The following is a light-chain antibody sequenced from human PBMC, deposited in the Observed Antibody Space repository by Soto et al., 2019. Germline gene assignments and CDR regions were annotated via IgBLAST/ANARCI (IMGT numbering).Light chain of an antibody. CDR2: YDD. J-gene: IGLJ1*01. Sequence: SVLTQPPSVSEAPRQRVTISCSGSSSNIGNNAVNWYQQLPGKAPKLLIYYDDLVPSGVSDRFSGSKSGTSASLAISGLQSEDEADYYCAAWDDSLNGLVFGTGTQLTVL. V-gene: IGLV1-36*01. CDR3: AAWDDSLNGLV. CDR1: SSNIGNNA.